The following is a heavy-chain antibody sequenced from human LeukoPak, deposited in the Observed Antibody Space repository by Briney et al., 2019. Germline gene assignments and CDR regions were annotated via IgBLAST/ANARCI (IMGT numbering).Heavy chain of an antibody. CDR1: GFTFSSYS. V-gene: IGHV3-21*01. CDR2: ISSSSSYI. CDR3: ASTGYSSGWYCLN. Sequence: PGGSLRLSCAASGFTFSSYSMNWVRQAPGKGLELDSSISSSSSYIYYADSVKGRFTISRDNAKNSLYLQMNSLRAEDTAVYYCASTGYSSGWYCLNWGQGTLVTVSS. D-gene: IGHD6-19*01. J-gene: IGHJ4*02.